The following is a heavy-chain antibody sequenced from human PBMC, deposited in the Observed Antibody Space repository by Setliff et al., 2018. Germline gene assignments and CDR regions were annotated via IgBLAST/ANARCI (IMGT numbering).Heavy chain of an antibody. V-gene: IGHV4-39*07. Sequence: SETLSLTCTVSGGSISSSSYYWGWIRQPPGKGLEWIGSIYYSGSTCYNPSLKSRVTISVDTSKNQFSLKLSSVTAADTAVYYCARVLAAAGYYYYGMDVWGQGTTVTAP. CDR2: IYYSGST. CDR1: GGSISSSSYY. CDR3: ARVLAAAGYYYYGMDV. D-gene: IGHD6-13*01. J-gene: IGHJ6*02.